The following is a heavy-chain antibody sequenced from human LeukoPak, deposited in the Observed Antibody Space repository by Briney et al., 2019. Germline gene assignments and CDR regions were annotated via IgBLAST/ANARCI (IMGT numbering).Heavy chain of an antibody. D-gene: IGHD6-19*01. CDR1: GGSISSDSYY. V-gene: IGHV4-39*01. Sequence: SETLSLTCTVSGGSISSDSYYWAWIRQPPGKGLEWIASIYYSGSTYYNPSLKSRVTISVDTSRNQFSLKLSSVTAADTAVYCCASLAVAGLSEGYWGQGTLVTVSS. CDR3: ASLAVAGLSEGY. J-gene: IGHJ4*02. CDR2: IYYSGST.